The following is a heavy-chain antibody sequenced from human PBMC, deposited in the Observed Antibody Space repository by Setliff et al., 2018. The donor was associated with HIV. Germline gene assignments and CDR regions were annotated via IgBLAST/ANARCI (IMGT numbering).Heavy chain of an antibody. V-gene: IGHV3-21*06. CDR1: GFILSNYA. CDR3: APMAAAYYDESGGP. J-gene: IGHJ3*01. Sequence: PGGSLRLSCAASGFILSNYAVSWVRQAPGKRLDWVSDINSRGTYIYYADSVKGRFIISRDNETNLVYLQMNTLRADDTAVYYCAPMAAAYYDESGGPWGQGTMVTVSS. CDR2: INSRGTYI. D-gene: IGHD3-22*01.